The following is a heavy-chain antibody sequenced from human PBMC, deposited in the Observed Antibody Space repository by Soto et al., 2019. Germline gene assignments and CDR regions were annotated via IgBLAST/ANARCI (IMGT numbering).Heavy chain of an antibody. CDR2: INAYNGDT. J-gene: IGHJ4*02. D-gene: IGHD6-19*01. CDR3: ASGRWGRGGYAAY. CDR1: GDTFTNYA. Sequence: QVQLVQSGTEVKKPGASLKVSCKASGDTFTNYAMHWVRQAPGQSLEWMGWINAYNGDTKYSEKFEGRVTITRDTSASTTNMELSSLRSEDTAVYFCASGRWGRGGYAAYWGQGSLVTVSS. V-gene: IGHV1-3*01.